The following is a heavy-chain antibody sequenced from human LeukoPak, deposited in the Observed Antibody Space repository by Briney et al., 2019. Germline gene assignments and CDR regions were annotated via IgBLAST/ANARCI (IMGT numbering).Heavy chain of an antibody. CDR2: INTNTGNP. J-gene: IGHJ6*02. Sequence: GASVKVSCKASGYTFTSYAMNWVRQAPGQGLEWMGWINTNTGNPTYAQGFTGRFVFSLDTSVSTAYLQISSLKAEDTAVYYCARTEVDTAMATVGFGYYYYGMDVWGQGTTVTVSS. D-gene: IGHD5-18*01. CDR1: GYTFTSYA. CDR3: ARTEVDTAMATVGFGYYYYGMDV. V-gene: IGHV7-4-1*02.